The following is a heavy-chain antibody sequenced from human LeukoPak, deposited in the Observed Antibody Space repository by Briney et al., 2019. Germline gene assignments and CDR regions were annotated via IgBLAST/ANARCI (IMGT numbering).Heavy chain of an antibody. CDR1: GYTFTSYA. CDR2: INAGNGNT. V-gene: IGHV1-3*03. J-gene: IGHJ6*03. D-gene: IGHD3-10*01. CDR3: ARSPFRLRLWVRVYYYMDV. Sequence: GASVKVSCKASGYTFTSYAMHWVRQAPGQRLEWMGWINAGNGNTKYSQEFQGRVTITRDTSASTAYMELSSLRSEDTAVYYCARSPFRLRLWVRVYYYMDVWGKGTTVTVSS.